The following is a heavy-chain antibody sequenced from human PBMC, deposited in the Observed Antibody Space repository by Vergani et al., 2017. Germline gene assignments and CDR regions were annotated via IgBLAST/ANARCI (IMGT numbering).Heavy chain of an antibody. CDR1: GVSITSSSYY. V-gene: IGHV4-39*07. CDR3: ARLGGSGYYYVSHY. Sequence: QLHLQESGPGLVKPSETLSLTCTVSGVSITSSSYYWGWIRQPPGRGLEWIGSIYHSGSTYYNPSLKSRVTISVDTSKNQFSPKLSSVTVADTAVYYCARLGGSGYYYVSHYWGQGTLVTVSS. J-gene: IGHJ4*02. D-gene: IGHD3-10*02. CDR2: IYHSGST.